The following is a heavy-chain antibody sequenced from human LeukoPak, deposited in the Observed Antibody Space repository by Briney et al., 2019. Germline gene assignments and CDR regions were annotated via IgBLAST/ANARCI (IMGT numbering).Heavy chain of an antibody. CDR2: IYYSGST. D-gene: IGHD3-10*01. V-gene: IGHV4-59*01. Sequence: SETLSLTCTVSGGSISSYHWSWIWQPPGKGLEWIGYIYYSGSTNYNPSLKSRVTISVDTSKNQFSLKLSSVTAADTAVYYCARAYGSGSYYNFLAYWGQGTLVTVSS. J-gene: IGHJ4*02. CDR1: GGSISSYH. CDR3: ARAYGSGSYYNFLAY.